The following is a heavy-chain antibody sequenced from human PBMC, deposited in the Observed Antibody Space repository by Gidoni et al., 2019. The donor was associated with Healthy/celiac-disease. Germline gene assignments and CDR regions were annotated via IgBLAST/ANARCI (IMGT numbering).Heavy chain of an antibody. CDR2: IGGSGGST. V-gene: IGHV3-23*01. CDR1: GYTFSSYA. J-gene: IGHJ5*02. D-gene: IGHD2-2*01. CDR3: AKATVGYCSSTSCFEDWFDP. Sequence: VQLLESGGGLVQPGGCLRLACAASGYTFSSYAMSWVRQAPGKGLEWVSAIGGSGGSTYYGDSVEGRFTISRDNAKNTMYLQMNSLRAEDTAVYYCAKATVGYCSSTSCFEDWFDPWGQGTLVTVSS.